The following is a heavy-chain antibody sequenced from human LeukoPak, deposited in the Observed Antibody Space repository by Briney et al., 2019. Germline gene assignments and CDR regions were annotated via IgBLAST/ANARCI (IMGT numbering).Heavy chain of an antibody. D-gene: IGHD6-13*01. V-gene: IGHV3-30*18. CDR3: AKDHGMYSSSWYAVFDY. CDR1: GFTFSSYG. Sequence: GGSLRLSCAASGFTFSSYGMHWVRQAPGKGLEWVAVILYDGSNEYYAGSVEGRFTISRDNSKNTLYLQMNSLRAEDTAVYYCAKDHGMYSSSWYAVFDYWGQGTLVTVSS. J-gene: IGHJ4*02. CDR2: ILYDGSNE.